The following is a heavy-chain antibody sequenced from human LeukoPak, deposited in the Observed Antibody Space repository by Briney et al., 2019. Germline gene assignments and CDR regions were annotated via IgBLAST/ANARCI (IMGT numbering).Heavy chain of an antibody. CDR3: ARGSRRWFDP. Sequence: SETLSLTCAVYGGSFSGDYWSWIRQPPGKGLEWIGEINHSGSTNYNPSLKSRVTISVDTSKNQFSLKLSSVTAADTAVYYCARGSRRWFDPWGQGTLVTVSS. J-gene: IGHJ5*02. CDR1: GGSFSGDY. CDR2: INHSGST. V-gene: IGHV4-34*01.